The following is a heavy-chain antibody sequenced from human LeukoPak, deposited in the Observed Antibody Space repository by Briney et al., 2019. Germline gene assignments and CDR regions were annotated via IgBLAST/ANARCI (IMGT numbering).Heavy chain of an antibody. V-gene: IGHV3-48*01. J-gene: IGHJ3*02. CDR1: GFTFSSYS. CDR2: ISSSSSTI. D-gene: IGHD6-19*01. Sequence: GGFLRLSCAASGFTFSSYSMNWVRQAPGKGLEWVSYISSSSSTIYYADSVKGRFTISRDNAKNSLYLQMNSLRAEDTAVYYCARGMSSGRYAVDIWGQGTMVTVSS. CDR3: ARGMSSGRYAVDI.